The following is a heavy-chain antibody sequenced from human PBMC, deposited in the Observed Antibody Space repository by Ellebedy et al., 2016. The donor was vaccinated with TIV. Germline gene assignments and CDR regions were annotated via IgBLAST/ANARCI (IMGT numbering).Heavy chain of an antibody. Sequence: GESLKISCAASGFTYSGYSMNWVRQAPGQGLEWVSSISSSSTYIYYAGSVKGRFTISRDNAKNSLYLQMNSLRAEDTAVYYCARAEVGVKRPLDYWGQGTLVTVSS. CDR1: GFTYSGYS. V-gene: IGHV3-21*01. J-gene: IGHJ4*02. D-gene: IGHD1-26*01. CDR3: ARAEVGVKRPLDY. CDR2: ISSSSTYI.